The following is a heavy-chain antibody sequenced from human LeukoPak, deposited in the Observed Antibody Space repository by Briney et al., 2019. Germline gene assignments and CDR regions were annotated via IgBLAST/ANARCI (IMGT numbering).Heavy chain of an antibody. CDR1: GFTFSSYW. V-gene: IGHV3-74*01. Sequence: QPGGSLRLSCAASGFTFSSYWMHWVRQAPGKGLVWVSRINSDGSSTSYADSVKGRFTISRDNAKNTLYLQMNSLRAEDTAVYYCARLTQRGSAFDIWGQGTMVTVSS. CDR2: INSDGSST. D-gene: IGHD2-15*01. CDR3: ARLTQRGSAFDI. J-gene: IGHJ3*02.